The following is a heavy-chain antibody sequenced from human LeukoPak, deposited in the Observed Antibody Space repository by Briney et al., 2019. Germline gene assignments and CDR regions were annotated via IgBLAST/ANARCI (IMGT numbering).Heavy chain of an antibody. J-gene: IGHJ5*02. D-gene: IGHD6-25*01. CDR3: ARVVAAAGNNWFDP. CDR1: GYSISSGYF. Sequence: SETLSLTCTVSGYSISSGYFWGWIRQPPGKGLEWIGTIYNSGSTYYNASLESRVTISVDTSKNQFSLKLNSVTAADTAVYYCARVVAAAGNNWFDPWGQGTLVTVSS. CDR2: IYNSGST. V-gene: IGHV4-38-2*02.